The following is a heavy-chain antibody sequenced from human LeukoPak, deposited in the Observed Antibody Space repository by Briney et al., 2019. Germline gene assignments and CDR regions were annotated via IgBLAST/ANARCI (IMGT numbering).Heavy chain of an antibody. CDR3: AKVSESNYDILTGYYTPYYFDY. J-gene: IGHJ4*02. CDR1: GFTFSISA. CDR2: ISDSGGST. Sequence: GGSLRLSCAASGFTFSISAMSWDRQAPGKGLEWVSGISDSGGSTFYADSVKGRLYLQMNSLRADDTAVYYCAKVSESNYDILTGYYTPYYFDYWGQGTLVTVSS. V-gene: IGHV3-23*01. D-gene: IGHD3-9*01.